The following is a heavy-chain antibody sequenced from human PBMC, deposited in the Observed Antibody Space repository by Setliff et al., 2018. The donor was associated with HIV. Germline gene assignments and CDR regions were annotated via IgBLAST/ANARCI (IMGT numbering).Heavy chain of an antibody. D-gene: IGHD2-8*01. J-gene: IGHJ6*03. V-gene: IGHV1-18*04. CDR1: GYTFISYG. CDR3: ARSPSRRLNIVLMVSTARYYYYMDV. CDR2: ISTYKGNT. Sequence: ASVKVSCKASGYTFISYGISWVRQAPGQGLEWMGWISTYKGNTKYEQKFQGRVTITTDESTTTAYMDLSSLRSEDTAVYYCARSPSRRLNIVLMVSTARYYYYMDVWGKGTTVTVSS.